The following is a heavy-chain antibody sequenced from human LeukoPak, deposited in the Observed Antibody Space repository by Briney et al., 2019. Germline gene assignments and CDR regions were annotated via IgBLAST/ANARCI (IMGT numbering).Heavy chain of an antibody. CDR1: GGSISSGDYY. V-gene: IGHV4-30-4*08. CDR3: AREYSIVVVPAAIDAFDI. D-gene: IGHD2-2*02. CDR2: IYYSGST. J-gene: IGHJ3*02. Sequence: PSETLSLTCTVSGGSISSGDYYWSWIRQPPGKGLEWIGYIYYSGSTYYNPSLKSRVTISVNTSKNQFSLKLSSVTAADTAVYYCAREYSIVVVPAAIDAFDIWGQGTMVTVSS.